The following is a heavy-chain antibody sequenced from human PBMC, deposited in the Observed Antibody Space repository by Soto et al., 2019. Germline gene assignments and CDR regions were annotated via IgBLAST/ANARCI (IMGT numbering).Heavy chain of an antibody. CDR2: ISAYNGNT. V-gene: IGHV1-18*01. Sequence: QVQLVQSGAEVKKPGASVKVSCKASGYTFTSYGISWVRQAPGQGLEWMGWISAYNGNTNYAQKLHGRVTMTTDTSTSTAYMELRSLRSDDTAVYYCARRTTEGYYYYYYGMDVWGHGTTVTVSS. CDR1: GYTFTSYG. D-gene: IGHD1-1*01. J-gene: IGHJ6*02. CDR3: ARRTTEGYYYYYYGMDV.